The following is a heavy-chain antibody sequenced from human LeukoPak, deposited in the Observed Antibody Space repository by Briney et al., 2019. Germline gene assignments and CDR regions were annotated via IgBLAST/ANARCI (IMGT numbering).Heavy chain of an antibody. J-gene: IGHJ3*02. CDR2: TYYNSKWYT. CDR3: ARDAAYSAFNM. D-gene: IGHD4-11*01. CDR1: GDSVSTASNA. V-gene: IGHV6-1*01. Sequence: SQTLSLTCAISGDSVSTASNAWYWIRQSPSRGLEWLGRTYYNSKWYTDYAVSVSGRTTINPDTSRNQLSLQLSFVTPEDTAVYYCARDAAYSAFNMWGQGTMVTVSS.